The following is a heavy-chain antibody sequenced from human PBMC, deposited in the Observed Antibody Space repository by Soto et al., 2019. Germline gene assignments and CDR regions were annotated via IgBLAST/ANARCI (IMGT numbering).Heavy chain of an antibody. Sequence: QVQLVESGGGVVQPGRSLRLSCAASGFTFSSYGMHWVRQAPGKGLEWVAVIWYDGSNKYYADSVKGRFTISRDNSKNPQYLLINSVRAENTDVYYCVRETMTKYSNYAWFDPWGQGTLVTVSS. CDR3: VRETMTKYSNYAWFDP. J-gene: IGHJ5*02. D-gene: IGHD4-4*01. CDR1: GFTFSSYG. V-gene: IGHV3-33*01. CDR2: IWYDGSNK.